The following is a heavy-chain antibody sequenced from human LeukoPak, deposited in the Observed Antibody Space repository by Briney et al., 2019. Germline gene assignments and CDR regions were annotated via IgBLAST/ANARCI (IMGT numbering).Heavy chain of an antibody. Sequence: PGGSLRLSCAASGFTFSSYAMTWVRQAPGKGLEWVSAISGSGSVGSTYYADFVKGRFTISRDNSKNTLYLQMNSLRAEDTAVYYCAKDVYGDYGGLVYWGQGTLVTVSS. CDR1: GFTFSSYA. J-gene: IGHJ4*02. D-gene: IGHD4-17*01. CDR2: ISGSGSVGST. V-gene: IGHV3-23*01. CDR3: AKDVYGDYGGLVY.